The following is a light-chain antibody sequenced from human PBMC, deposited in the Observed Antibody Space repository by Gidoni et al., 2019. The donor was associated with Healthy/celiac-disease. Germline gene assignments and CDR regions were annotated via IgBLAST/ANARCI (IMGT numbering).Light chain of an antibody. CDR3: QQSET. J-gene: IGKJ2*01. CDR2: AAS. Sequence: DSQMTQSPSSLSASVEDRVTITCRASQSISSYLNWYQQKPGKAPKLLIYAASSLQSGVPSRFSGSGSGTDFTLTISSLQPEDFATYYCQQSETFGQGTKLEIK. V-gene: IGKV1-39*01. CDR1: QSISSY.